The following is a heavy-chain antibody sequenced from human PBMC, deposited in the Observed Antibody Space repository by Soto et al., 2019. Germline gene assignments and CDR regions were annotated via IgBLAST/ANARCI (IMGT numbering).Heavy chain of an antibody. Sequence: QVQLQESGPGLVKPSETLSLTCTVSGGSIHSYYWSWIRQPPGKGLEWIGYVYYSGSTNYNPSLMSGVTISVDTSKKQFCLKLTSVTAADAAVYYCARDRDYYDSSGYVWDYWGQGILVTVSS. J-gene: IGHJ4*01. CDR1: GGSIHSYY. V-gene: IGHV4-59*01. D-gene: IGHD3-22*01. CDR2: VYYSGST. CDR3: ARDRDYYDSSGYVWDY.